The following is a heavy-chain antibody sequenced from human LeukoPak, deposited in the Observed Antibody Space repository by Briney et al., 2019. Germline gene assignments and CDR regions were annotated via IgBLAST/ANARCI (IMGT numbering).Heavy chain of an antibody. CDR3: ARARNTLDV. CDR1: GYTFTSYG. CDR2: INANNGNT. Sequence: GASVTVSCKASGYTFTSYGITWVRQAPGQGLEWMGWINANNGNTNYAQNLQGRVTMTRDTSTSTAYMELRSLRSDDTAVYYCARARNTLDVWGQGTTVTVSS. V-gene: IGHV1-18*01. D-gene: IGHD1-14*01. J-gene: IGHJ6*02.